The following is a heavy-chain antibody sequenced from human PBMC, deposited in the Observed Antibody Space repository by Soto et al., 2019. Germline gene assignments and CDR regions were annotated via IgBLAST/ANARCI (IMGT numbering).Heavy chain of an antibody. CDR2: ISSSSSYI. V-gene: IGHV3-21*01. CDR1: GFTFSSYS. CDR3: ARDYYYDSSGYYAGFDY. Sequence: EVQLVESGGGLVKPGGSLRLSCAASGFTFSSYSMNWVRQAPGKGLEWVSSISSSSSYIYYADSVKGRFTISRDNAKNSLDLQINRLRAEYTAVYYCARDYYYDSSGYYAGFDYWGQGTLVTVSS. J-gene: IGHJ4*02. D-gene: IGHD3-22*01.